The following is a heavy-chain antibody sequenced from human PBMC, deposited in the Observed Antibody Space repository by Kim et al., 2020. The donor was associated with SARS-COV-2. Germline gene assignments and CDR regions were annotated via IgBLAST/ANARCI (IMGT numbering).Heavy chain of an antibody. J-gene: IGHJ5*02. D-gene: IGHD1-26*01. CDR3: ARLPSMKWELLGWFDP. Sequence: SLKSRVTISVDTSKNQFSLKLSSVTAADTAVYYWARLPSMKWELLGWFDPWGQGTLVTVSS. V-gene: IGHV4-59*08.